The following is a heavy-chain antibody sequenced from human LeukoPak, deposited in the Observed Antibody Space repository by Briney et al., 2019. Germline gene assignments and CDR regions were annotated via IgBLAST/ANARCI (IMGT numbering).Heavy chain of an antibody. D-gene: IGHD2-21*02. CDR2: INQDASEI. CDR3: ATDRDNSDWQKRFDS. J-gene: IGHJ4*02. CDR1: GFTFSTYW. V-gene: IGHV3-7*01. Sequence: GGSLGLSCVVSGFTFSTYWMNWYRQAPGKGLEWVGNINQDASEINYVDSVRGRFTISRDNAKNSLHLQMNSLRAEDTAVYYCATDRDNSDWQKRFDSWGQGTLVTVSS.